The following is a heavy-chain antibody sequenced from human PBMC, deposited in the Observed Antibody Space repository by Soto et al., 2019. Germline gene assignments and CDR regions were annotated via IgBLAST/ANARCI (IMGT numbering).Heavy chain of an antibody. V-gene: IGHV4-59*01. CDR2: IHYNGNT. D-gene: IGHD5-12*01. Sequence: SEPLSLTFNVFGYSISAYSWSGVRQPPGKGLEWIGNIHYNGNTKYNPSLKSRVSMSVDTSKNQFSLRLISVTAADTAKYFCAREGNLGRWLQPLDFWGQGTLVTVS. CDR1: GYSISAYS. J-gene: IGHJ4*02. CDR3: AREGNLGRWLQPLDF.